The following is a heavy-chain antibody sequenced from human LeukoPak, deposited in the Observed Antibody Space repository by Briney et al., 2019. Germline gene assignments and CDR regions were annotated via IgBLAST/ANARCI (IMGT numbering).Heavy chain of an antibody. CDR3: ANLRVPASPNFDY. V-gene: IGHV3-23*01. CDR1: GFTFSSYA. Sequence: GGSLRLSCAASGFTFSSYAMSWVRQAPGQGLEWVSTMGATGVSTYYADSVKGRFTISRDNSKNTLYLQMNSLRAEDTAVYYCANLRVPASPNFDYWGQGTLVTVSS. CDR2: MGATGVST. D-gene: IGHD2-2*01. J-gene: IGHJ4*02.